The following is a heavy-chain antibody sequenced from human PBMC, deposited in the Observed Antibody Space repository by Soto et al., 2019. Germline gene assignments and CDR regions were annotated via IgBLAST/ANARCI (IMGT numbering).Heavy chain of an antibody. CDR3: ARDGVSVLRYLDLSYPRNPYGMDV. V-gene: IGHV3-33*01. J-gene: IGHJ6*02. CDR2: IWYDGSNK. CDR1: VFTFSSYG. D-gene: IGHD3-9*01. Sequence: GGSLRLSCASSVFTFSSYGMHCVRQSPGKWLEWVAAIWYDGSNKYYADSVKGRFTISRDNSKNTLYLQMNSLRAEDTAVYYCARDGVSVLRYLDLSYPRNPYGMDVWGQGTTVTGSS.